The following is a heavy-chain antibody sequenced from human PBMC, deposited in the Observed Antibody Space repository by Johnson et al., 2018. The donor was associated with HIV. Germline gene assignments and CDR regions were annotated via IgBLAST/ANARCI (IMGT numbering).Heavy chain of an antibody. J-gene: IGHJ3*02. CDR2: IWYDGSNK. V-gene: IGHV3-33*01. CDR1: GFTFSSYG. Sequence: QVQLVESGGGVVQPGRSLRLSCAASGFTFSSYGMHWVRQAPGKGLEWVAVIWYDGSNKYYADSVKGRFTLSRDNSKNTLYLQMNSLRAEDTAVYYCARDAPRIDAFDIWGQGTMVTVSS. CDR3: ARDAPRIDAFDI.